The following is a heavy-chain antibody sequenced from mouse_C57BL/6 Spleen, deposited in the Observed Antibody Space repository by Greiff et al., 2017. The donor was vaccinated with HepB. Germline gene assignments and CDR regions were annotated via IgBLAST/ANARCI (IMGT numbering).Heavy chain of an antibody. Sequence: EVQLQQSRPELVKPGASVKISCKASGYSFTGYYMNWVKQSPEKSLEWIGEINPSTGGTTYNQKFKAKATLTVDKSSSTAYMQLKSLTSEDSAVYYCADYYGRFAYWGQGTLVTVSA. CDR1: GYSFTGYY. J-gene: IGHJ3*01. CDR2: INPSTGGT. D-gene: IGHD1-1*01. CDR3: ADYYGRFAY. V-gene: IGHV1-42*01.